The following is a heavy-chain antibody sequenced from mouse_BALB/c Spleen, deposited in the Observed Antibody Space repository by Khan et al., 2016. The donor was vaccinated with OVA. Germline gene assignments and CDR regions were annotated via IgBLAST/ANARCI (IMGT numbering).Heavy chain of an antibody. CDR1: GYSITSGYY. CDR3: TRDNNYYGYLAY. Sequence: EVKLLESGPGLVKPSQSLSLTCSVTGYSITSGYYWNWIRQFPGNKLEWMGYISYDGSNNYNPSLKNRISITRDTSENQFFLTLNSVTTEDTATYYCTRDNNYYGYLAYWGQGTLVTVSA. V-gene: IGHV3-6*02. D-gene: IGHD1-2*01. J-gene: IGHJ3*01. CDR2: ISYDGSN.